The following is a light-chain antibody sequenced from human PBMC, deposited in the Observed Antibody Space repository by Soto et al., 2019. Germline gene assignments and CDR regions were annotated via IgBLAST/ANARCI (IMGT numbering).Light chain of an antibody. V-gene: IGLV2-14*01. CDR2: DVS. Sequence: QSALTQPASGSGSPGQSITISCTGTSSDVGGYTYVSWYQQHPGKAPKIMIYDVSNRPSGVSNRFSGSKSGNTASLTISGLQAEDEADYYCSSYTSSSTYVFGTGTKVTVL. CDR3: SSYTSSSTYV. J-gene: IGLJ1*01. CDR1: SSDVGGYTY.